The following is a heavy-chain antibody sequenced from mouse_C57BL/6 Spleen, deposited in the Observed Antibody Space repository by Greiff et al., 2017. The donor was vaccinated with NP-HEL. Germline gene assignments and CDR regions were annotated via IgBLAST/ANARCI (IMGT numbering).Heavy chain of an antibody. CDR2: IDPSDSET. J-gene: IGHJ2*01. D-gene: IGHD2-5*01. V-gene: IGHV1-52*01. CDR3: ARGGSNYVDCFDY. Sequence: QVQLQQPGAELVRPGSSVKLSCKASGYTFTSYWMHWVKQRPIQGLEWIGNIDPSDSETHYNQKFKDKATLTVDKSSSTAYMQLSSLTSEDSAVYYCARGGSNYVDCFDYWGQGTTLTVSS. CDR1: GYTFTSYW.